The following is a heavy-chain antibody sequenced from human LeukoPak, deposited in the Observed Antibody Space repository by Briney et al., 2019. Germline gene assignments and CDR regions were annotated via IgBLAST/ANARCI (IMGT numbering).Heavy chain of an antibody. Sequence: SETLSLTCTVSGYSISSGYYWGWIRPPPGKGLEWIGSIYHSGSTYYNPSLKSRVTISVDTSKNQFSLKLSSVTAADTAVYYCARDPRVGYSGYRPNDAFDIWGQGTMVTVSS. CDR2: IYHSGST. CDR3: ARDPRVGYSGYRPNDAFDI. V-gene: IGHV4-38-2*02. J-gene: IGHJ3*02. D-gene: IGHD5-12*01. CDR1: GYSISSGYY.